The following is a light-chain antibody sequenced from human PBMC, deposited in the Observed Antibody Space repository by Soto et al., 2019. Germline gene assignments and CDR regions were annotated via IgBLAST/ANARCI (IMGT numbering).Light chain of an antibody. CDR1: QSVSGN. CDR3: QQYNNWPPLT. Sequence: EIVMTQSPATLSVSPGERATLSCRASQSVSGNLAWYQQSPGQAPRLLIYGASTRASGIPARFSGSGSGTEFTLTISSLQSEDFAVYYCQQYNNWPPLTFGGGTKVEIK. J-gene: IGKJ4*01. V-gene: IGKV3-15*01. CDR2: GAS.